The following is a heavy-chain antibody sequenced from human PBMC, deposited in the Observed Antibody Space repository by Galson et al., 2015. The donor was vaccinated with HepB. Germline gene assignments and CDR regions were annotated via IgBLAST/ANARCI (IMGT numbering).Heavy chain of an antibody. CDR2: ISSSSYI. V-gene: IGHV3-21*01. CDR1: GFTFSSYS. Sequence: LRLSCAASGFTFSSYSMNWVRQAPGKGLEWVSSISSSSYIYYADSVKGRFTISRDNAKNSLYLQMNSLRAEDTAVYYCARLTNYGYDYWGQGTLVTVSS. CDR3: ARLTNYGYDY. D-gene: IGHD4/OR15-4a*01. J-gene: IGHJ4*02.